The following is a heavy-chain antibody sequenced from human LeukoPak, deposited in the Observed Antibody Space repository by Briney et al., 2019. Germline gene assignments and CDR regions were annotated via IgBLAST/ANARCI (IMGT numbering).Heavy chain of an antibody. CDR2: ISYDGSNK. CDR1: GFTFSSYG. J-gene: IGHJ4*02. V-gene: IGHV3-30*18. Sequence: PGGSLRLSCVASGFTFSSYGMHWVRQAPGKGLEWVSVISYDGSNKYYADSVKGRFTISRDNSKNTLYLQMNSLRAEDTAVYYCAKEGIAADCDYWGQGTLVTVSS. CDR3: AKEGIAADCDY. D-gene: IGHD6-13*01.